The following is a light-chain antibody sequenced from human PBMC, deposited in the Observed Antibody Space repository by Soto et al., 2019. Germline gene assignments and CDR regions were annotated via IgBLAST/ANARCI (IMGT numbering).Light chain of an antibody. J-gene: IGLJ2*01. CDR2: VKSDRSH. CDR1: SGHISYA. CDR3: QTWGAGHVV. V-gene: IGLV4-69*01. Sequence: QSVLTQSPSASASPGASVKLTCTLSSGHISYAIAWHQQQPEKGPRYLMKVKSDRSHTKGDGIPDRFSCSSSGAERYLTISSLQSEDEAYYYWQTWGAGHVVFGGGTKLTVL.